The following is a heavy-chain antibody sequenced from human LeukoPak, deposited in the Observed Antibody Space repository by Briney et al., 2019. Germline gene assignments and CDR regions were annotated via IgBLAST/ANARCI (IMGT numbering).Heavy chain of an antibody. D-gene: IGHD3-9*01. CDR2: IYYSGST. CDR1: GGSISSGVYY. Sequence: SETLSLTCTVSGGSISSGVYYWGWIRQPPGKGLEWIGSIYYSGSTYYNPSLKSRVTISVDTSKNQFSLKLSSVTAADTAVYYCARLNAWWDILTGYYKAIFDYWGQGTLVTVSS. CDR3: ARLNAWWDILTGYYKAIFDY. V-gene: IGHV4-39*01. J-gene: IGHJ4*02.